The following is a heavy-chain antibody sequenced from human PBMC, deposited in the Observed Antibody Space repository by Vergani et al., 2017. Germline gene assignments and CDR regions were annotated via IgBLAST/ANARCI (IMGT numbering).Heavy chain of an antibody. Sequence: QVQLVESGGGVVQPGRSLRLSCAASGFTFSSYAMQWVRQAPGKGLEWVAVISYDGSNKYYADSVKGRFTISRDNSKNTLYLQMNSLRAEDTAVYYCARGSEGYSGANDYWGQGTLVTVSS. CDR1: GFTFSSYA. V-gene: IGHV3-30-3*01. D-gene: IGHD3-10*01. CDR2: ISYDGSNK. J-gene: IGHJ4*02. CDR3: ARGSEGYSGANDY.